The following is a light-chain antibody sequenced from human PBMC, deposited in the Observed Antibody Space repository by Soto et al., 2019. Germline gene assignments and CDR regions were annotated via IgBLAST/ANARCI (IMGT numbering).Light chain of an antibody. Sequence: QSALTQPASVSGSPGQSITLSCAGGGSDIGANNLVSWYQQHPGTVPRLLIFEVTKRPTGISSRFSGSKSGNTASLTISGLRAEDEADYHCCSYAGSRTFTFGGGTKLTVL. CDR2: EVT. CDR3: CSYAGSRTFT. V-gene: IGLV2-23*02. J-gene: IGLJ2*01. CDR1: GSDIGANNL.